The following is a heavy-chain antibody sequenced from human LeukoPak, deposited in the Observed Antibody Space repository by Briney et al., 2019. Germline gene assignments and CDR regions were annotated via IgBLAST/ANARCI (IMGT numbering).Heavy chain of an antibody. D-gene: IGHD2-15*01. J-gene: IGHJ6*03. CDR2: IYTSGST. Sequence: SETLSLTCTVSDDSINSGSYYWSWIRQPAGKGLEWIGRIYTSGSTNYNPSLKSRVTISIDTSKNQFSLKLSSVTAADTAVYYCARGGGQSYYYYYMDVWGKGTTVTVSS. CDR3: ARGGGQSYYYYYMDV. CDR1: DDSINSGSYY. V-gene: IGHV4-61*02.